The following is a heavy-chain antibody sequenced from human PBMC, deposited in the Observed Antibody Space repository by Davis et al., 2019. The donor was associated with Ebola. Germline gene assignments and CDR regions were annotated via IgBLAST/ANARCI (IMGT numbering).Heavy chain of an antibody. Sequence: PSETLSLTCAVYGGSFSGYYWSWIRQPPGKGLEWIGEINHSGSTNYNPSLKSRVTISVDTSKNQFSLKLSSVTAADTAVYYCARGYTVTTSGMDVWGKGTTVTVSS. CDR3: ARGYTVTTSGMDV. V-gene: IGHV4-34*01. D-gene: IGHD4-17*01. CDR2: INHSGST. CDR1: GGSFSGYY. J-gene: IGHJ6*04.